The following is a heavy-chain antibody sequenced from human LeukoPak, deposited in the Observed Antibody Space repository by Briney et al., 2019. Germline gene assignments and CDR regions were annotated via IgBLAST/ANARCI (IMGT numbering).Heavy chain of an antibody. CDR1: GGTFSSYA. V-gene: IGHV1-69*05. CDR3: ARETQPTYYYDSSAPRSWFDP. CDR2: IIPIFGTA. D-gene: IGHD3-22*01. Sequence: SVKVSCKASGGTFSSYAISWVRQAPGQGLEWMGGIIPIFGTANYAQKFQGRVTITTDESTSTAYMELSSLRSEDTAVYYCARETQPTYYYDSSAPRSWFDPWGQGTLVTVSS. J-gene: IGHJ5*02.